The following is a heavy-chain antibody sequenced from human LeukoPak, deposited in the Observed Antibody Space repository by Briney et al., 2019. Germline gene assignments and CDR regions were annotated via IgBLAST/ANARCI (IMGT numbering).Heavy chain of an antibody. CDR2: ISYDGSNK. CDR1: GFTFSSYA. D-gene: IGHD2-2*01. Sequence: GRSLRLSCAASGFTFSSYAMHWVRQAPGKGLEWVAVISYDGSNKYYADSVKGRFTISRDNSKNTLYLQMNSLRAEDTAVYYCARAPLGYCSSTSCLREGAFDIWGQGTMVTVSS. CDR3: ARAPLGYCSSTSCLREGAFDI. J-gene: IGHJ3*02. V-gene: IGHV3-30-3*01.